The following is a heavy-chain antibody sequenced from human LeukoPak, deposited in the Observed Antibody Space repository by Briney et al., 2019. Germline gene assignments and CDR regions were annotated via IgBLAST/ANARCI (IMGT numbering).Heavy chain of an antibody. CDR3: ARPSSGWYHFDY. J-gene: IGHJ4*02. CDR1: GGSISSSSYS. CDR2: IYYSGST. D-gene: IGHD6-19*01. V-gene: IGHV4-39*01. Sequence: SETQSLTCTVSGGSISSSSYSWGWIRQPPGKGLEWIGSIYYSGSTYYNPSLKSRVTISVDTSKNQFSLKLSSVTAADTAVYYCARPSSGWYHFDYWGQGTLVTVSS.